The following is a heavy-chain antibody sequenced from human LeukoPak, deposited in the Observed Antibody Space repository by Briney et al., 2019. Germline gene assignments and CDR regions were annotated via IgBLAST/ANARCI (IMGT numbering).Heavy chain of an antibody. Sequence: PGGSLRLSCAASGFTFTTYWMSWVRQAPGKGLEWVANIKQDGNEKYYVDSVKGRFTISRDNSKNTLYLQMNSLRAEDTAVYYCAKVTVSCSSTSCYALPMDVWGKGTTVTISS. CDR1: GFTFTTYW. CDR2: IKQDGNEK. D-gene: IGHD2-2*01. V-gene: IGHV3-7*03. J-gene: IGHJ6*04. CDR3: AKVTVSCSSTSCYALPMDV.